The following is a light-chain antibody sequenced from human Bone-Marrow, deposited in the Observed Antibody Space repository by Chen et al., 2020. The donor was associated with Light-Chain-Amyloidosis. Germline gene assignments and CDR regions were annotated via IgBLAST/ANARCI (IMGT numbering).Light chain of an antibody. Sequence: SYELTQPPSVSVSPGQTARISCSGDGLPKQYASWYQQKPGQAPVLVIYNDSERPSGIPERFSGSSSGTTVTLTISGVQAEDEADYYCQSADTTDTLYVLFGGGTKLTVL. J-gene: IGLJ2*01. CDR2: NDS. V-gene: IGLV3-25*03. CDR3: QSADTTDTLYVL. CDR1: GLPKQY.